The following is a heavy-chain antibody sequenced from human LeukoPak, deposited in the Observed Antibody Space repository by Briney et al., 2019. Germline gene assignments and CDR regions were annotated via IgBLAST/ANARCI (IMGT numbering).Heavy chain of an antibody. V-gene: IGHV1-69*05. Sequence: SVKVSCKASGGTFSSYAISWVRQAPGQGLEWIGGIIPIFGTANYAQKFQGRVTITTDESTGTAYMELSSLRSEDTAVYYCARDPTSGYSSGGDYWGQGTLVTVSS. D-gene: IGHD6-19*01. CDR1: GGTFSSYA. CDR2: IIPIFGTA. CDR3: ARDPTSGYSSGGDY. J-gene: IGHJ4*02.